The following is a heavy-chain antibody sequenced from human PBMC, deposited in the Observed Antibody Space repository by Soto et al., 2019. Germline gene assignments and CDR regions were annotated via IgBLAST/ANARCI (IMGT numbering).Heavy chain of an antibody. CDR3: ASQYSSGWYEGYYYYGMDV. CDR2: IYYSGST. D-gene: IGHD6-19*01. V-gene: IGHV4-39*01. Sequence: SETLSLTCTVSGGSISSSSYYWGWIRQPPXKGLEWIGSIYYSGSTYYNPSLKSRVTISVDTSKNQFSLKLSSVTAADTAVYYCASQYSSGWYEGYYYYGMDVWGQGTTVTVSS. CDR1: GGSISSSSYY. J-gene: IGHJ6*02.